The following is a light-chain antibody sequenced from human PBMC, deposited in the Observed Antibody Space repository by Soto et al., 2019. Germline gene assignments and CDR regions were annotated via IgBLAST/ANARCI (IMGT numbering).Light chain of an antibody. CDR1: SSNIGAGYD. V-gene: IGLV1-40*01. CDR2: GNS. Sequence: QPVLTQPPSVSGAPGQRVTISCTGSSSNIGAGYDVHWYQQLPGTAPKLLIYGNSNRPSGVPDRFSGSKSGTSASLAITGLQAEYEADYYCQSYDSSLSGHVVFGGGTKVTVL. J-gene: IGLJ2*01. CDR3: QSYDSSLSGHVV.